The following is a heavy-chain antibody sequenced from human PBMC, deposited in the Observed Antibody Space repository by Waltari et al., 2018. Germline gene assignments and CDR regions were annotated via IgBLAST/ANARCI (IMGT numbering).Heavy chain of an antibody. CDR1: GGTFSSYA. J-gene: IGHJ6*02. D-gene: IGHD2-21*02. CDR2: IIPILGIA. CDR3: ARDPTYCGGDCYLLYYYGMDV. V-gene: IGHV1-69*04. Sequence: QVQLVQSGAEVKKPGSSVKVSCKASGGTFSSYAISWVRQAPGKGLGWMGRIIPILGIANYEQKFQGRVTITADKSTSTAYMELGSLRSEDTAVYYCARDPTYCGGDCYLLYYYGMDVWGQGTTVTVSS.